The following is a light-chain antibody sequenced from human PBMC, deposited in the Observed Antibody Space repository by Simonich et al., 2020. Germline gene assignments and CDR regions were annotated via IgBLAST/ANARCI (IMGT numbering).Light chain of an antibody. CDR2: AAS. J-gene: IGKJ3*01. V-gene: IGKV1-9*01. CDR3: QQLNSYPF. CDR1: PGISSY. Sequence: DIQLTQSPSFLSASVGDRVTITCRASPGISSYLAWSQQKPWKAPKLLIYAASTLQSGVPSRFSGSGSGTEFTLTISSLQPEDFATYYCQQLNSYPFFGPGTKVDIK.